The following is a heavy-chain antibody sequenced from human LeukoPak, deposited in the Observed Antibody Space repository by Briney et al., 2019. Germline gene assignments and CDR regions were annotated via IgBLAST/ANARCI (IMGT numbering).Heavy chain of an antibody. CDR1: GFTFSSYA. CDR2: ISGSGGST. V-gene: IGHV3-23*01. J-gene: IGHJ6*03. CDR3: ARAHADIIHTRVRNYYYMDV. D-gene: IGHD3-9*01. Sequence: GGSLRLSCAASGFTFSSYAMSWVRQAPGKGLEWVSAISGSGGSTYYADSVKGRFTISRDNSKNTLYLQMNSLRAEDTAVYYCARAHADIIHTRVRNYYYMDVWGKGTTVTVSS.